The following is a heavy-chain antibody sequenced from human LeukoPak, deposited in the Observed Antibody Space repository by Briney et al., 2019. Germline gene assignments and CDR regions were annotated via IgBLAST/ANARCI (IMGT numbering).Heavy chain of an antibody. CDR3: ARSVFGVAKPMDV. CDR2: IRSSGSPT. CDR1: GFTFSSYE. D-gene: IGHD3-3*01. V-gene: IGHV3-48*03. Sequence: GGSLRLSCAVSGFTFSSYEVNWVRQAPGKGLEWVSYIRSSGSPTYYADSVKGRFTISRDNAKNSLYLQMNSLRAEDTAVYYCARSVFGVAKPMDVWGQGNTVTVSS. J-gene: IGHJ6*02.